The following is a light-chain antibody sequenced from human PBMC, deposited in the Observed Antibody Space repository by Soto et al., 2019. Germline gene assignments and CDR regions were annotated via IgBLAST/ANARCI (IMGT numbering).Light chain of an antibody. Sequence: EIVMTQSPATLSVSPGERATLSCRASQSVSSNVAWYQQKPGQGPRLLIYETSTRATGIPVRFSGSGSGTEFTLTISSLQSEDFAVYYCQQYNNWPPWTFGQGTKVEIK. V-gene: IGKV3-15*01. CDR2: ETS. J-gene: IGKJ1*01. CDR1: QSVSSN. CDR3: QQYNNWPPWT.